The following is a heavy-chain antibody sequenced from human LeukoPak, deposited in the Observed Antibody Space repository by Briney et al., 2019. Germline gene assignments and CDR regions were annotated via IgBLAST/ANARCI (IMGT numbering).Heavy chain of an antibody. CDR2: ISSSSSI. Sequence: PGGSLRLSCAVSGFTFSSYSMNWVRQAPGKGLEWVSYISSSSSIYHADSVKGRFTISRGNAKNSVYLQMNSLRAEDTAVYYCARDDVGYFDYWGQGTLVTVSS. CDR1: GFTFSSYS. CDR3: ARDDVGYFDY. J-gene: IGHJ4*02. V-gene: IGHV3-48*04. D-gene: IGHD1-26*01.